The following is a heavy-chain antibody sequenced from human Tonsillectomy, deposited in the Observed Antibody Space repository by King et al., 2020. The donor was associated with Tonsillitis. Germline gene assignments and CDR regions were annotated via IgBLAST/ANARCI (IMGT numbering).Heavy chain of an antibody. J-gene: IGHJ6*02. Sequence: VQLVESGGGLVQPGGSLRLSCVASGFTFSNYAMSWVRQAPGKGLEWVSVIYGGGSGTYYTDSVKGRFTISRDNSKNTLYLQMNYLRVEDTAVYYCAIPPGVYYYGLDVWGHGTTVTVSS. V-gene: IGHV3-23*03. D-gene: IGHD7-27*01. CDR2: IYGGGSGT. CDR3: AIPPGVYYYGLDV. CDR1: GFTFSNYA.